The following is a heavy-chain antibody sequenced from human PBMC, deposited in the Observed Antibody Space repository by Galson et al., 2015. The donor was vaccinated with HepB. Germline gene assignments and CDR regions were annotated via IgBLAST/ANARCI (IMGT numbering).Heavy chain of an antibody. CDR3: AADPGSWFRAHADLLLGNYYHYYMDV. J-gene: IGHJ6*03. CDR2: IVVGSGNT. V-gene: IGHV1-58*01. CDR1: GFTFTSSA. Sequence: SVKVSCKASGFTFTSSAVQWVRQARGQRLEWIGWIVVGSGNTNYAQKFQERVTITRDMSTSTAYMELSSLRSEDTAVYYCAADPGSWFRAHADLLLGNYYHYYMDVWGKGTTVTVSS. D-gene: IGHD3-10*01.